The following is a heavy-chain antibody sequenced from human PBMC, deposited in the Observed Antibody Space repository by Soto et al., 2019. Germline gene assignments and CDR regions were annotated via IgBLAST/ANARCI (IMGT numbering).Heavy chain of an antibody. CDR2: IYYSGST. CDR3: ARDKALGGSGSYLHYYYYGMDV. CDR1: GGSISSYY. D-gene: IGHD3-10*01. V-gene: IGHV4-30-4*01. Sequence: PSETLSLTCTVSGGSISSYYWSWIRQPPGKGLEWIGYIYYSGSTYYNPSLKSRVTISVDTSKNQFSLKLSSVTAADTAVYYCARDKALGGSGSYLHYYYYGMDVWGQGTTVTVSS. J-gene: IGHJ6*02.